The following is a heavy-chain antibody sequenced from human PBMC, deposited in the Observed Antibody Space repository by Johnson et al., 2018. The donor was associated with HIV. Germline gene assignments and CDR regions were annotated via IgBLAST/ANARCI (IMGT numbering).Heavy chain of an antibody. J-gene: IGHJ3*02. Sequence: EVQVVESGGGLVQPGGSLRLSCAASGFTFSSYAMSWVRQAPGKGLEWVSGMSGSGGSTSYADSVKGRFTISRDNSKNTLYLQMNSLRAEDTAVYYCAREGGRIAVAGPSRENDAFDIWGQGTMVTVSS. V-gene: IGHV3-23*04. CDR2: MSGSGGST. CDR3: AREGGRIAVAGPSRENDAFDI. CDR1: GFTFSSYA. D-gene: IGHD6-19*01.